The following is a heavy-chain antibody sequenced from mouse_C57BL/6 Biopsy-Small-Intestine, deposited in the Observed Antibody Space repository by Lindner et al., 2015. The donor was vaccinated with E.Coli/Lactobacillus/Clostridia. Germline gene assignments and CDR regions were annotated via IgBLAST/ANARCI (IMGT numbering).Heavy chain of an antibody. CDR1: GYAFSSSW. J-gene: IGHJ3*01. Sequence: VQLQESGPELVKPGASAKISCKASGYAFSSSWMNWVKQRPGKGLEWIGQIYPGDGDTNYNGKFKGKATLTADKSSSTAYMQLSGLTSEDSAVYFCARKGTAQATAWFAYWGQGTLVTVSA. CDR3: ARKGTAQATAWFAY. CDR2: IYPGDGDT. V-gene: IGHV1-80*01. D-gene: IGHD3-2*02.